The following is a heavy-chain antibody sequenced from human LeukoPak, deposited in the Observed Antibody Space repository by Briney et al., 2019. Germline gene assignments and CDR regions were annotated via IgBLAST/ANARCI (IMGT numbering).Heavy chain of an antibody. CDR3: ASNDYRDEGIDS. CDR2: ISSSGASI. V-gene: IGHV3-21*01. CDR1: GFTFSSYT. J-gene: IGHJ4*02. Sequence: GGSLRLSCAASGFTFSSYTMNWVRQAPGKGLEWVSFISSSGASIYYADSVKGRFTVSRDNAENSLFLQMNSLRAEDTAVYFCASNDYRDEGIDSWGQGTPVTVSS. D-gene: IGHD4-17*01.